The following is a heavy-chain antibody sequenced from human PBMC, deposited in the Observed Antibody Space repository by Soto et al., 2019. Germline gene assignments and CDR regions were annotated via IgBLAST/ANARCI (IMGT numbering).Heavy chain of an antibody. V-gene: IGHV1-69*06. Sequence: QVQLVQSGAEVKKPGSSVKVSCKASGGTFSSYAISWVRQAPGQGLAWMGGIIPIFGTANYAQKFQGRVTITADKSTSTAYMALTSLRSADTAVYYCARAEGRAVTPSDYWGQGTLVTVSS. CDR2: IIPIFGTA. CDR3: ARAEGRAVTPSDY. J-gene: IGHJ4*02. D-gene: IGHD4-4*01. CDR1: GGTFSSYA.